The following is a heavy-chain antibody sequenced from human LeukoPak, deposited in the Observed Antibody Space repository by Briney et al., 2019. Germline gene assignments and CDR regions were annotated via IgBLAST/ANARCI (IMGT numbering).Heavy chain of an antibody. J-gene: IGHJ4*02. D-gene: IGHD3-22*01. Sequence: GGSLRLSCAASGFTFSDYYMGWIRQAPGKGLEWVANIKQDGSEKYYVDSMKGRFTISRDNAKNSLYLQMNSLRAEDTAVYYCARGKYYYDSTGYYPGGDYWGQGTLVTVSS. CDR2: IKQDGSEK. CDR3: ARGKYYYDSTGYYPGGDY. CDR1: GFTFSDYY. V-gene: IGHV3-7*01.